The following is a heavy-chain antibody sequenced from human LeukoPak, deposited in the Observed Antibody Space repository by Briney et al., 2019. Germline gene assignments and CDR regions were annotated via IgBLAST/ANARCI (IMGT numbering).Heavy chain of an antibody. D-gene: IGHD6-13*01. J-gene: IGHJ6*02. CDR3: ARAYSSSWYPYYYYGMDV. V-gene: IGHV1-46*01. CDR1: GYTFTSYY. Sequence: GASVKVSCKASGYTFTSYYMHGVRQAPGQGLEWMGIINPSGGSTSYAQKFQGRVTMTRDTSTSTVYMELSSLRSEDTAVYYCARAYSSSWYPYYYYGMDVWGQGTTVTVSS. CDR2: INPSGGST.